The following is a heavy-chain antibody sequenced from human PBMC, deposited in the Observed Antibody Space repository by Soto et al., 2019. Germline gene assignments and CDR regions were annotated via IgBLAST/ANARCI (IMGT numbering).Heavy chain of an antibody. V-gene: IGHV4-31*03. Sequence: PSETLSLTCTVSGGSISSGVYYWSWIRRYPGKGLEWIGYIYYSGTTHYNPSLKSRLTMSVDTSSNHFSLKLSSVTAADTAVYYCARAITTKDFFDYWGQGILVTVSS. CDR2: IYYSGTT. CDR1: GGSISSGVYY. J-gene: IGHJ4*02. CDR3: ARAITTKDFFDY. D-gene: IGHD1-1*01.